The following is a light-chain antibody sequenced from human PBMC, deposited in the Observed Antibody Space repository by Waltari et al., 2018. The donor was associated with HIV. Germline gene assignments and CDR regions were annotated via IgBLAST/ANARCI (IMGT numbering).Light chain of an antibody. CDR3: HQYGTSPQT. J-gene: IGKJ2*01. V-gene: IGKV3-20*01. CDR1: QTVTSNY. CDR2: GAS. Sequence: IVLTHSPRTLSLSPGERATLPCRASQTVTSNYLAWSQMKPGQAPRLLIYGASIRATGVPDKFSGSGSGTGFTLTIARLQPEDFAVYYCHQYGTSPQTFGQGSKVEIK.